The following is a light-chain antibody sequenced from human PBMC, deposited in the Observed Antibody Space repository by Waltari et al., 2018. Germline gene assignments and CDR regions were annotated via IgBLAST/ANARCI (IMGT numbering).Light chain of an antibody. CDR1: DSSFEDADS. J-gene: IGLJ3*02. CDR2: EVS. CDR3: CSHTGIDTWV. V-gene: IGLV2-14*01. Sequence: QAALTQPASVSGSLGQSIPISCPGTDSSFEDADSVPWNQQLPCEAHRLIIYEVSNRPSRIASLFYGSKSANTASLTISGLEPDDEADYFCCSHTGIDTWVFGGGTTLTVL.